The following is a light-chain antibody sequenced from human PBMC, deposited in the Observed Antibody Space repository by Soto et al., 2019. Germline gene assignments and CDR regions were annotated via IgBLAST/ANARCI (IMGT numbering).Light chain of an antibody. V-gene: IGKV3-20*01. Sequence: DIVLTQSPGTLSLSPGERATLSCRASQSVSSNYLAWYQQKPGQAPRLLIHGASTRATGFPDRFRGSGSGTDFTLTSSRLEPEYFAVYHCQQYGTLSWTFGQGTKVEIK. CDR3: QQYGTLSWT. J-gene: IGKJ1*01. CDR1: QSVSSNY. CDR2: GAS.